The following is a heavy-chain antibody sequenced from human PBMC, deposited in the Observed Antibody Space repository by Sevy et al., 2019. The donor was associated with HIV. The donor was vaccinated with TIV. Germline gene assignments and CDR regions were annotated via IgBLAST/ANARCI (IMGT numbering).Heavy chain of an antibody. Sequence: GGSLRLSCAASGFTFSSYGMHWVRQAPGKGLEWVAFIRYDGSNKYYADSVKGRFTISRDNSKNTLYLQMNSLRAEDTALDYCAKDNAGIAAAGTGTHEGVLGYWGQGTLVTVSS. J-gene: IGHJ4*02. CDR3: AKDNAGIAAAGTGTHEGVLGY. CDR2: IRYDGSNK. V-gene: IGHV3-30*02. D-gene: IGHD6-13*01. CDR1: GFTFSSYG.